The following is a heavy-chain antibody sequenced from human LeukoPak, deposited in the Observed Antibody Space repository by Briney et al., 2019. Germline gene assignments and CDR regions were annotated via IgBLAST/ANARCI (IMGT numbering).Heavy chain of an antibody. D-gene: IGHD2-2*01. CDR2: IYAGDSDT. J-gene: IGHJ4*02. CDR3: ARGGPNYALDY. V-gene: IGHV5-51*01. Sequence: PGESLKISCKGSGYSFTSYWIGWVRQMPGKGLEWMGIIYAGDSDTRYSPSFQGQVTMSVDKSISTAYLQWSSLKASDSAMYFCARGGPNYALDYWGQGTLVTVSS. CDR1: GYSFTSYW.